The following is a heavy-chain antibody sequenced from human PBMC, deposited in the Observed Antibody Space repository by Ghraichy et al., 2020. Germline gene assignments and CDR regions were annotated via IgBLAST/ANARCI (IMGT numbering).Heavy chain of an antibody. D-gene: IGHD3-22*01. Sequence: GESPNISCVASGFPFSSYGMHWVRQAPGKGLEWVAQIWYDGSNKYYADSVKGRFTISRDNSENTLYLQMNSLRAEDTAVYNCARSSYYDTRGYSIDYWGQGTLVTVSS. V-gene: IGHV3-33*01. CDR3: ARSSYYDTRGYSIDY. J-gene: IGHJ4*02. CDR2: IWYDGSNK. CDR1: GFPFSSYG.